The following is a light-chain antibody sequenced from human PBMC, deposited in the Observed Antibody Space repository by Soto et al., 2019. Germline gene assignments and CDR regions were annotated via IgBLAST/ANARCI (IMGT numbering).Light chain of an antibody. CDR2: AAS. CDR3: QQNNSFPFT. CDR1: QGIRSW. J-gene: IGKJ4*01. Sequence: DLPMTQSPSSVSASVGDIVTITCRSSQGIRSWLAGYQQKPGKAPNLLIYAASSLQSGVPSRFIGGRSGSDFSLTIGYLQREEFATYYCQQNNSFPFTFGGGTKVEIK. V-gene: IGKV1-12*02.